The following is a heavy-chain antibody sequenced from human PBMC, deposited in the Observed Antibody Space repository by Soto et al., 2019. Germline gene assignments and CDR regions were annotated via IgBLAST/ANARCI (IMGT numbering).Heavy chain of an antibody. Sequence: QVQLIQFGAEVTKPGASVKVSCRASGYTFTKFHIHWVRQAPGQGLEWMVMIDPSGGVTRDAQMLQGRMTMPSDTSTSSVYMGLRGLTSEDPAVYYCARDVLRHDHYVTIGYYFDHWGPGTLVTVSS. D-gene: IGHD3-16*01. V-gene: IGHV1-46*01. CDR2: IDPSGGVT. J-gene: IGHJ4*02. CDR3: ARDVLRHDHYVTIGYYFDH. CDR1: GYTFTKFH.